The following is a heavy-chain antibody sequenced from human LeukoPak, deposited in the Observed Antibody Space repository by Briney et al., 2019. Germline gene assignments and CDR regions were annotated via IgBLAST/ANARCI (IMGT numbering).Heavy chain of an antibody. V-gene: IGHV4-59*01. J-gene: IGHJ3*02. CDR1: GGSISSYY. D-gene: IGHD5-18*01. Sequence: PSETLSLTCTVSGGSISSYYWSWIRQPPGKGLEWIGYIYYSGSTNYNPSLKSRVTISVDTSKNQFSLKLSSVTAADTAVYFCARAVFGSYGIFDIWGQGTMVTVSS. CDR2: IYYSGST. CDR3: ARAVFGSYGIFDI.